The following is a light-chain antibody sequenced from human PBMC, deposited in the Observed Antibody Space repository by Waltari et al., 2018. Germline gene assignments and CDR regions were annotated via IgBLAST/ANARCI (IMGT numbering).Light chain of an antibody. CDR3: QSYDSSNQGV. Sequence: NFMLTQPHSVSESPGKTVTIFCTRSSGSIASNYVQWFQQRPGRAPTTMIYQHNQRPSWVPDRFSGSIDSSANSASLTISGLKTEDEADYYCQSYDSSNQGVFGGGTKLTVL. CDR2: QHN. V-gene: IGLV6-57*03. CDR1: SGSIASNY. J-gene: IGLJ3*02.